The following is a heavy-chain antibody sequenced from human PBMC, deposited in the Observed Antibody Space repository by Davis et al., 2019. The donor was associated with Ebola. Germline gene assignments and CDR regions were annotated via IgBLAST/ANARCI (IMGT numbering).Heavy chain of an antibody. J-gene: IGHJ2*01. V-gene: IGHV4-34*01. Sequence: SETLSLTCTVSGGSISSYYWSWIRQPPGKGLEWIGEINHSGSTNYNPSLKSRVTISVDTSKNQFSLKLSSVTAADTAVYYCARGWAIAAAGRGYFDLWGRGTLVTVSS. CDR1: GGSISSYY. D-gene: IGHD6-13*01. CDR3: ARGWAIAAAGRGYFDL. CDR2: INHSGST.